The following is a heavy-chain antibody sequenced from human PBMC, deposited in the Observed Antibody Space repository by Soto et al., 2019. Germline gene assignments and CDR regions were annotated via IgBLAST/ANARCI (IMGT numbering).Heavy chain of an antibody. CDR3: AKDPQWELLHYFDY. V-gene: IGHV3-23*01. J-gene: IGHJ4*02. CDR1: GFTFSSYA. D-gene: IGHD1-26*01. CDR2: ISGSGGST. Sequence: GGSLRLSCAASGFTFSSYAMSWVRQAPGKGLEWVSAISGSGGSTYYADSVKGRFTISRDNSKNTLYLQMNSLRAKDTAVYYCAKDPQWELLHYFDYWGQGTLVTVSS.